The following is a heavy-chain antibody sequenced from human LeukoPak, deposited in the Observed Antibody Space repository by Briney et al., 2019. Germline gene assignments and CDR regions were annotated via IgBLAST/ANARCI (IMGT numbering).Heavy chain of an antibody. V-gene: IGHV4-30-2*01. CDR2: IYHSGST. D-gene: IGHD3-10*01. CDR1: GGSISSGGYY. CDR3: ARDRGMVRDY. J-gene: IGHJ4*02. Sequence: SETLSLTCTVSGGSISSGGYYWGWIRQPPGKGLEWIGYIYHSGSTYYNPSLKSRVTISVDRSKNQFSLKLSSVTAADTAVYYCARDRGMVRDYWGQGTLVTVSS.